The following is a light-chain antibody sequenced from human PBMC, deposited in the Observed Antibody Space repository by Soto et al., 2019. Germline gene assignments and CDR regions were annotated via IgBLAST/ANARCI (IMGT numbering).Light chain of an antibody. CDR1: QSVSSY. V-gene: IGKV3-11*01. J-gene: IGKJ4*01. CDR2: DAS. Sequence: EIVLTQSPATLSLSPGERATLSCRASQSVSSYLAWYQQKPGQAPRLLIYDASNRATGIPARFSGSGSGTDFTLTISSLEPEDFALYYCKQRSNWPPLTFGGGTKVDIK. CDR3: KQRSNWPPLT.